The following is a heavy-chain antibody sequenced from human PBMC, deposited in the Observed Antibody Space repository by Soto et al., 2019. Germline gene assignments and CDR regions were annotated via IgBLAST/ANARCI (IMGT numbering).Heavy chain of an antibody. D-gene: IGHD5-18*01. CDR2: MNPGSGDT. J-gene: IGHJ5*02. CDR1: GYTFTNND. V-gene: IGHV1-8*01. Sequence: ASVKVSCKASGYTFTNNDVSWVRQATGQGLEWMGWMNPGSGDTGYAQKFQGRVTMTRDISIATAYMELHSLTSEDTAIYYCARMESFGSLNWFDPWGQGTLVTVSS. CDR3: ARMESFGSLNWFDP.